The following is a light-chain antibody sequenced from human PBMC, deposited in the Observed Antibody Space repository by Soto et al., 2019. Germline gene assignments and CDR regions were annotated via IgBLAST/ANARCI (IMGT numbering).Light chain of an antibody. CDR2: DAS. CDR3: QQRGKFA. Sequence: EIVLTKSPATLSLSPGERATLSCRAGQSVNCYLAWYQQKPGQAPRLLLYDASNTATGIPATFSGSGSGSDFTLTISRLEPQDSAVSYCQQRGKFAFGGGTKVEIK. J-gene: IGKJ4*01. CDR1: QSVNCY. V-gene: IGKV3-11*01.